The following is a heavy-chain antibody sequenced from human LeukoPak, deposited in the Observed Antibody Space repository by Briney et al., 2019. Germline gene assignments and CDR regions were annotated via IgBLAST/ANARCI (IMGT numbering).Heavy chain of an antibody. V-gene: IGHV3-23*01. CDR1: GFTFSSYA. CDR3: AGRVTGYSSGYVY. Sequence: QSGGSLRLSCAASGFTFSSYAMSWVRQAPGKGLEWVSGISKSGDNTYYADSVKGRFTISRDNSENIVYLQMNNLRAEDTAVYYCAGRVTGYSSGYVYWGQGTLVTVSS. J-gene: IGHJ4*02. D-gene: IGHD5-18*01. CDR2: ISKSGDNT.